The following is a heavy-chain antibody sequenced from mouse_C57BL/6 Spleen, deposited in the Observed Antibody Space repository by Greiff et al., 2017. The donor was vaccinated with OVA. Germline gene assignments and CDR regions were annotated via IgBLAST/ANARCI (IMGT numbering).Heavy chain of an antibody. CDR3: ATEVGNSYFDY. CDR2: IWGDGST. D-gene: IGHD2-1*01. V-gene: IGHV2-3*01. Sequence: VKLVESGPGLVAPSQSLSITCTVSGFSLTSYGVSWVRQPPGKGLEWLGVIWGDGSTNYHSALISRLSISKDNSKSQVYLKLNSLQTDDTATYYCATEVGNSYFDYWGQGTTLTVSS. J-gene: IGHJ2*01. CDR1: GFSLTSYG.